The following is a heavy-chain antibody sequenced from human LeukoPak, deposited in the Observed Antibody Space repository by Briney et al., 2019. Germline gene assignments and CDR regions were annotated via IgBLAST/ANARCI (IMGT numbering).Heavy chain of an antibody. CDR3: ATLFPLIDY. CDR1: GYTLTELS. Sequence: ASDKVSCKVSGYTLTELSMHWVRQAPGKGLEWVGGFDPEDGETIYSQKFQGRVTMTEDTSTDTAYIELSSLRSEDTAFYYCATLFPLIDYWGQGTLVTVFS. J-gene: IGHJ4*02. CDR2: FDPEDGET. V-gene: IGHV1-24*01.